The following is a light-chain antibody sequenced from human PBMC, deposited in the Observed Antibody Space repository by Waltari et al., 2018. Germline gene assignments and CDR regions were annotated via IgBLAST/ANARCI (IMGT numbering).Light chain of an antibody. CDR2: LGS. J-gene: IGKJ5*01. CDR1: QSLLHRNGYNY. V-gene: IGKV2-28*01. Sequence: EIVMTQSPLSLPVTPGEPASISCTSSQSLLHRNGYNYVHWYLQKPGQSPQLLISLGSNRASGVPDRFRGSGSDTDFTLRISGVEAEDLEIYYCVQTLQTPFTFGQGTRLEIK. CDR3: VQTLQTPFT.